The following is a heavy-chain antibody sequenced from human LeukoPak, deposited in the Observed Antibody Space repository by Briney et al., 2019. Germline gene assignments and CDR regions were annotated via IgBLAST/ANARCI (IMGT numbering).Heavy chain of an antibody. CDR3: ASDTVKGPFHY. J-gene: IGHJ4*02. Sequence: PSETLSLTCAVYGGSFSGYYWSWIRQPPGKGLEWIGEINHSGSTNYNPSLKSRVTISVDTSKNQFSLKLSSVTAADTAVYYCASDTVKGPFHYWGQGTLVTVSS. V-gene: IGHV4-34*01. CDR1: GGSFSGYY. D-gene: IGHD5-18*01. CDR2: INHSGST.